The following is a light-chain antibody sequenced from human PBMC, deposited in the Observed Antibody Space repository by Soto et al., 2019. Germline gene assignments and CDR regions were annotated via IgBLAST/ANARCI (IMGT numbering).Light chain of an antibody. V-gene: IGKV3-20*01. J-gene: IGKJ1*01. CDR3: QQYCSSQWT. CDR2: GAS. Sequence: EIVLTQSPGTLSLSPGERATLSCRASQSVSRSYLAWYQQKPGQAPRLLIYGASSRATGIPDRFSGSGSGTDFTLTISRLEPEDFAVYYCQQYCSSQWTFGQGTKVEIK. CDR1: QSVSRSY.